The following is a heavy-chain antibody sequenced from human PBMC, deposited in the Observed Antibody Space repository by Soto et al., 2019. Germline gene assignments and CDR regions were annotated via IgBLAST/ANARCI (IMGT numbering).Heavy chain of an antibody. D-gene: IGHD5-18*01. CDR2: INHSGST. J-gene: IGHJ4*02. CDR3: ARGLGGNSYGSY. CDR1: GGSFSGYY. V-gene: IGHV4-34*01. Sequence: PSETLSLTCAVYGGSFSGYYWSWIRQPPGKGLEWIGEINHSGSTNYNPSLESRVTISVDTSKNQFSLKLSSVTAADTAVYYCARGLGGNSYGSYWGQGTLVTVSS.